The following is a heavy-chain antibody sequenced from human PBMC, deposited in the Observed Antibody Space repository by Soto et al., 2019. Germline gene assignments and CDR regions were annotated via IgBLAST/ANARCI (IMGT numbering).Heavy chain of an antibody. V-gene: IGHV3-33*01. CDR3: ARDLDSSSWQHFDY. Sequence: QPWWSLRLCCAASVFTFSSYGMHWFRQAPGKGLEWVAVIWYDGSNKYYADSVKGRFTISRDNSKNTLYLQMNSLRAEDTAVYYCARDLDSSSWQHFDYWGQGTLVTVS. J-gene: IGHJ4*02. CDR2: IWYDGSNK. D-gene: IGHD6-13*01. CDR1: VFTFSSYG.